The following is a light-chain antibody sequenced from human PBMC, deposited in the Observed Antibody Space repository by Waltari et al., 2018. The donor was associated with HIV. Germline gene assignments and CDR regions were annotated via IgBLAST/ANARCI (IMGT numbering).Light chain of an antibody. V-gene: IGLV1-40*01. CDR2: SNN. Sequence: QSVLTQPPSVSGPPGQNVTVSCTGSSSNIGTNYDVHWYRFLPSQVPKLLIDSNNIRPAAVPVRCSCFSSATSASLAITGREPADMADYYCHCYDNTRSSGVFGGGTRVTV. J-gene: IGLJ2*01. CDR1: SSNIGTNYD. CDR3: HCYDNTRSSGV.